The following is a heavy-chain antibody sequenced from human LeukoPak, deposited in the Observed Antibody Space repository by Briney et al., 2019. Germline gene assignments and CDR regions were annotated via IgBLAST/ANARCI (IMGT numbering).Heavy chain of an antibody. D-gene: IGHD1-26*01. CDR2: IYYSGST. Sequence: PSETLSLTCTVSGGSVSSGSYYWSWIRQPPGKGLEFIGHIYYSGSTNYNPSLKSRVTMSVDTSKNQFSLKLTSVTAADTAIYYCGRHQNGGTYPIDYWGQGTLVTVSS. CDR3: GRHQNGGTYPIDY. CDR1: GGSVSSGSYY. V-gene: IGHV4-61*01. J-gene: IGHJ4*02.